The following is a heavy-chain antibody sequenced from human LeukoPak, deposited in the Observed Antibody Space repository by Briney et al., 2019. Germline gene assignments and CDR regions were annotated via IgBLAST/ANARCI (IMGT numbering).Heavy chain of an antibody. Sequence: SETLSLTCTVSGVSTSRYYWGWIRQPPGKGLEWIGSIYYSGSTNYNPSLKSRVTISVDTSKNQFSLKLSSVTAADTAVYYCVRENYFDYWGQGTLVTVSS. V-gene: IGHV4-59*01. J-gene: IGHJ4*02. CDR1: GVSTSRYY. CDR3: VRENYFDY. CDR2: IYYSGST.